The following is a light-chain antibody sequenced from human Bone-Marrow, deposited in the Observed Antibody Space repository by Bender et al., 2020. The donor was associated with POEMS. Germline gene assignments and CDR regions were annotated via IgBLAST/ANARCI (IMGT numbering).Light chain of an antibody. CDR2: GYN. CDR1: TSNIGNNL. V-gene: IGLV1-40*01. CDR3: QSYDNSLGGWV. Sequence: QSALTQPRSVSGAPGQRVTISCSGTTSNIGNNLVSWYQHLPGTAPKLLIYGYNNRPSGVPDRFSGSKSGTSASLAITGLQAEDEGDYYCQSYDNSLGGWVFGGGTKLTVL. J-gene: IGLJ3*02.